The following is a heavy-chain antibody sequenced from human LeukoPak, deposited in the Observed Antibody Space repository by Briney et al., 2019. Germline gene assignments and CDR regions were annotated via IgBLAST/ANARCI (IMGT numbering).Heavy chain of an antibody. J-gene: IGHJ5*02. CDR3: ARLKSGVGWFDP. CDR1: GGSISNNSYY. D-gene: IGHD1-26*01. Sequence: SETLSLTCTVSGGSISNNSYYWGWIRQPLGKGLEWIGSVYYSGSTYSNPSLKSRVTISIDTSKNQFSLNLSSVTAADTAVYYCARLKSGVGWFDPWGQGTLVTVSS. V-gene: IGHV4-39*01. CDR2: VYYSGST.